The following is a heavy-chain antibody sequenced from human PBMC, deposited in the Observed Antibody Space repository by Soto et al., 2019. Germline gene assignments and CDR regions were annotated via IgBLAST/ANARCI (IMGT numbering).Heavy chain of an antibody. CDR1: GGTFSSYA. Sequence: QVQLVQSGAEVKKPGSSVKVSCKASGGTFSSYAISWVRQAPGQGLEWMGGIIPIFGTANYAQKFQGRVTITADESTSTAYMELSSLRPEETAVYYCARMRLIAAAGRSYYYYGMDVWGQGTTVTVSS. CDR2: IIPIFGTA. J-gene: IGHJ6*02. V-gene: IGHV1-69*01. CDR3: ARMRLIAAAGRSYYYYGMDV. D-gene: IGHD6-13*01.